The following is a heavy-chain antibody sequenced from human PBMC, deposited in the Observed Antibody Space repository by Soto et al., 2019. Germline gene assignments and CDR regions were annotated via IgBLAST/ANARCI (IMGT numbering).Heavy chain of an antibody. Sequence: QVQLVQSGAEVKKPGASVKVSCKASGYTFTSYGISWVRQAPGQGLEWMGWISAYNGNTNYAQKLQGRVTMTTDTSTSTAYMELRSLRSDDTAVYYCARDRRVDYDFWSGYYHYFAYWGQGTLVTVSS. CDR2: ISAYNGNT. D-gene: IGHD3-3*01. V-gene: IGHV1-18*01. CDR3: ARDRRVDYDFWSGYYHYFAY. J-gene: IGHJ4*02. CDR1: GYTFTSYG.